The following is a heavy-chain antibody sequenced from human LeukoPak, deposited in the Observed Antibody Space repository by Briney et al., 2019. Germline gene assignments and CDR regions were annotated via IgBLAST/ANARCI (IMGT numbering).Heavy chain of an antibody. Sequence: GGSLKLSCAGSGFIFAGYTMSWVRQAPGRGLEWVASIKQDGSDKFVASVKGRFTISRDNAKNSLYLQMNSLRAEDTAVYYCARGGAAAARKRGVDYWGQGTLVTVSS. J-gene: IGHJ4*02. CDR2: IKQDGSDK. D-gene: IGHD6-13*01. CDR1: GFIFAGYT. CDR3: ARGGAAAARKRGVDY. V-gene: IGHV3-7*01.